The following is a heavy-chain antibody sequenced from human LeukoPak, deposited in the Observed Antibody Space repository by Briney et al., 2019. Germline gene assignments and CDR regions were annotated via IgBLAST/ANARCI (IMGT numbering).Heavy chain of an antibody. D-gene: IGHD3-22*01. CDR1: GYTFTSYG. CDR2: ISAYNGNT. V-gene: IGHV1-18*01. CDR3: ARGSYYDSSGYPRPYYYYYYMDV. Sequence: ASVKVSCKASGYTFTSYGISWVRQAPGQGLEWMGWISAYNGNTNYAQKLQGRVTMTTDTSTSTAYMELRSLRSDDTAVYYCARGSYYDSSGYPRPYYYYYYMDVWGKRTTVTVSS. J-gene: IGHJ6*03.